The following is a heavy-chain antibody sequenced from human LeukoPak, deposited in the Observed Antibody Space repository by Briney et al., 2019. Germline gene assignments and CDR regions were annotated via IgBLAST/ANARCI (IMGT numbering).Heavy chain of an antibody. CDR2: SAPSNSYT. Sequence: GESLKISCKGSGYSLTSHWISWVRQMPRKGLGWMGRSAPSNSYTNDSPSFQGHVTISADKSISTAYLQWSSLKASDTAMYYCARHRDCSSGACYPDYWGQGTLVTVSS. J-gene: IGHJ4*02. CDR1: GYSLTSHW. CDR3: ARHRDCSSGACYPDY. V-gene: IGHV5-10-1*01. D-gene: IGHD2-15*01.